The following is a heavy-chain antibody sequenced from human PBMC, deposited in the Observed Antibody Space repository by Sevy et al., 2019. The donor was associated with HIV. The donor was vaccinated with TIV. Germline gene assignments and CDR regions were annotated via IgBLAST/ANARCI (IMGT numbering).Heavy chain of an antibody. J-gene: IGHJ4*02. CDR3: ARKYDSSGYFDY. CDR1: GFTFSSYA. V-gene: IGHV3-23*01. Sequence: GGSLRLSCAASGFTFSSYAMNWVRQAPGKGLEWVSGISGSGGSGDKTNYGDSVKGRFTISRYDSKNSLYLQLNSLRAEDTAIYYCARKYDSSGYFDYWGQGTLVTVSS. D-gene: IGHD3-22*01. CDR2: ISGSGGSGDKT.